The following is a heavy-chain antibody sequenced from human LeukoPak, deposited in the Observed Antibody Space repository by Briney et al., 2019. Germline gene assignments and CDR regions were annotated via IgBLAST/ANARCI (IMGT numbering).Heavy chain of an antibody. Sequence: GGSLRLSCAASGFTFSSHWMHWVRQAPGKGLVWVSGIDGDGSGVSYADSVKGRFTVSRDNARNTLYLQMNSLRDEDTAVYYCARGIVPNEWGQGTLVTVSS. CDR2: IDGDGSGV. CDR1: GFTFSSHW. J-gene: IGHJ4*02. CDR3: ARGIVPNE. D-gene: IGHD1-26*01. V-gene: IGHV3-74*01.